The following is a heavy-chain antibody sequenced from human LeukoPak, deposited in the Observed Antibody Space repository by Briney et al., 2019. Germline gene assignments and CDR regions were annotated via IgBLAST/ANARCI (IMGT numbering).Heavy chain of an antibody. CDR2: IIPIFGTA. J-gene: IGHJ4*02. CDR3: ASEAMKIKHRITMIVVALDY. CDR1: GGTFSSYA. D-gene: IGHD3-22*01. Sequence: SVKVSCKASGGTFSSYAISWVRQAPGQGLEWMGRIIPIFGTANYAQKFQGRVTITTDESTSTAYMELRSLRSEDTAVYYCASEAMKIKHRITMIVVALDYWGQGTLVTVSS. V-gene: IGHV1-69*05.